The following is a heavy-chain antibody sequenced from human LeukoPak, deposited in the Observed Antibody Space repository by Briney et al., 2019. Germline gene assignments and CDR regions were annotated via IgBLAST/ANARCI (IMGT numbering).Heavy chain of an antibody. CDR1: GYTFTSYN. CDR2: MNPYSGNT. CDR3: ARGRYSGYGIDS. Sequence: ASVKVSCTASGYTFTSYNINWVRQATGQGLEWMGWMNPYSGNTAYAQKFQGRVTMTRNTSISTAYMELSSLTSEDTAVYYCARGRYSGYGIDSWGQGTLVSVSS. V-gene: IGHV1-8*02. J-gene: IGHJ4*02. D-gene: IGHD5-12*01.